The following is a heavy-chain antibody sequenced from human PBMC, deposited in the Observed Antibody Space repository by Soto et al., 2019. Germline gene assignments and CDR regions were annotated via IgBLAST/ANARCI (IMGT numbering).Heavy chain of an antibody. J-gene: IGHJ6*02. Sequence: PLKVSSKASGYSFTDYHIHWVRQAPGQGLEWLGRINPKSGGTSTAQKFQGWVTMTTDTSISTASMELTRLTSDDTAIYYCARGDSTDCSNGVCSFFYNHDMDVWGQGTTVTVSS. CDR3: ARGDSTDCSNGVCSFFYNHDMDV. CDR2: INPKSGGT. V-gene: IGHV1-2*04. CDR1: GYSFTDYH. D-gene: IGHD2-8*01.